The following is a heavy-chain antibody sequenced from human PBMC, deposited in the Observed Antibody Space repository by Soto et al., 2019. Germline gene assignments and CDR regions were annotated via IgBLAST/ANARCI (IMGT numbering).Heavy chain of an antibody. Sequence: KPSETLSLTCTVSGGSISSGGYYWSWIRQHPGKGLEWIGYIYYSGSTYYNPSLKSRVTISVDTSKNQFSLKLSSVTAADTAVYYCARGRRDIVVVVAAHSNPGNWFDPWGQGTLVTVSS. CDR1: GGSISSGGYY. D-gene: IGHD2-15*01. CDR2: IYYSGST. CDR3: ARGRRDIVVVVAAHSNPGNWFDP. V-gene: IGHV4-31*03. J-gene: IGHJ5*02.